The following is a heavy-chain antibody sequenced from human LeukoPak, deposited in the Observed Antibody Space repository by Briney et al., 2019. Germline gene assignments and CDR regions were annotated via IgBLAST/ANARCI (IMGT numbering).Heavy chain of an antibody. CDR1: GGSISSGSYY. CDR2: VFTRGTT. Sequence: PSQTLSLTCTVSGGSISSGSYYWNWIRQPAGKRLEWLGHVFTRGTTNYNASLEGRLTISLDTARNQFSLYLSSVTAADTAMYFCARSSLAVYFDYWGQGTLVTASS. D-gene: IGHD6-19*01. CDR3: ARSSLAVYFDY. J-gene: IGHJ4*02. V-gene: IGHV4-61*09.